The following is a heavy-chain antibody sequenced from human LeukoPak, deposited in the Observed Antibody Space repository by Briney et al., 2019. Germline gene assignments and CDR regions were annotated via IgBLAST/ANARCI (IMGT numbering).Heavy chain of an antibody. D-gene: IGHD1-1*01. V-gene: IGHV4-39*01. Sequence: PSETLSLTCTVSGGSISSSSYYWGWIRQPPGKGLEWIGSIYYSGSTYYNPSLKSRVTISVDTSKNQFSLKLSSVTAADTAVYYCARQWQLERRDWFDPWGQGTLVTVSS. CDR3: ARQWQLERRDWFDP. CDR2: IYYSGST. CDR1: GGSISSSSYY. J-gene: IGHJ5*02.